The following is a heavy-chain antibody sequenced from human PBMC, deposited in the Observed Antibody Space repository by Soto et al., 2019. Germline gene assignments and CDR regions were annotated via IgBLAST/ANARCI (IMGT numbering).Heavy chain of an antibody. J-gene: IGHJ4*02. CDR1: GYTFTGYY. Sequence: ASVEVSCKASGYTFTGYYIHWVRQAPGQGLERMGWINPNSGGTNYAQKFQGRVTMTRDTSISTAYMELSRLRSDDTAVYYCARDLGGGSSWYPKGLDYWGQGTLVTVSS. D-gene: IGHD6-13*01. V-gene: IGHV1-2*02. CDR2: INPNSGGT. CDR3: ARDLGGGSSWYPKGLDY.